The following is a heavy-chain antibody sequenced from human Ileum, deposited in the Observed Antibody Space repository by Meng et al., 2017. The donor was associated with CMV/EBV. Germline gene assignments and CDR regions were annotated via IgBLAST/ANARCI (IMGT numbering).Heavy chain of an antibody. CDR2: INYTGKS. Sequence: QWGQGLLKPSLTLSLTCVVEVCCVSGDNGRWNRQTPDKGRELIVEINYTGKSRFYQDLKSRITSSIDTTANQLKLKLTPESASDADEYYCARDCVQSGSSLHFDYWSQGTLVTVSS. CDR1: VCCVSGDN. V-gene: IGHV4-34*01. D-gene: IGHD6-6*01. J-gene: IGHJ4*02. CDR3: ARDCVQSGSSLHFDY.